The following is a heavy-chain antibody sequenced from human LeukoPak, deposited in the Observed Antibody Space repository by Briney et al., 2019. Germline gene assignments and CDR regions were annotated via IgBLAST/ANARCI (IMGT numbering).Heavy chain of an antibody. D-gene: IGHD3-3*01. V-gene: IGHV4-39*07. J-gene: IGHJ3*02. CDR1: GGSIRSSYYY. CDR3: ARAPFPRWSAHRGIAFDI. CDR2: IYDSGST. Sequence: SETLSLTCTVSGGSIRSSYYYWGWIRQPPGKGLEWIGSIYDSGSTYYNPSLKSRVTISVDTSKNQFSLKLSSVTAADTAVYYCARAPFPRWSAHRGIAFDIWGQGTMVTVSS.